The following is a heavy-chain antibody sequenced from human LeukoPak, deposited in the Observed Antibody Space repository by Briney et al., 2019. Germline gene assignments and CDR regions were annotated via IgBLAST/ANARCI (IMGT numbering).Heavy chain of an antibody. CDR3: ARDRWRELLDY. J-gene: IGHJ4*02. CDR1: GFTFSSYA. CDR2: IYYSGST. Sequence: PGGSLRLSCAASGFTFSSYAMSWVRQPPGKGLEWIGSIYYSGSTYYNPSLKSRVTISVDTSKNQFSLKLSSVTAADTAVYYCARDRWRELLDYWGQGTLVTVSS. V-gene: IGHV4-39*07. D-gene: IGHD2-15*01.